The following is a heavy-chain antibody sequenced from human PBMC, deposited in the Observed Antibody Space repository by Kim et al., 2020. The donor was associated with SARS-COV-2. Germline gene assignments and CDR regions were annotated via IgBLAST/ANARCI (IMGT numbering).Heavy chain of an antibody. CDR1: GYSFTSYW. CDR3: AVPDLMTGYYPGNYGMDV. Sequence: GESLKISCKGSGYSFTSYWISWVRQMPGKGLEWMGRIDPSDSYTNYSPSFQGHVTISADKSISTAYLQWSSLKASDTAMYYCAVPDLMTGYYPGNYGMDVWGQGTTVTVSS. CDR2: IDPSDSYT. D-gene: IGHD3-9*01. V-gene: IGHV5-10-1*01. J-gene: IGHJ6*02.